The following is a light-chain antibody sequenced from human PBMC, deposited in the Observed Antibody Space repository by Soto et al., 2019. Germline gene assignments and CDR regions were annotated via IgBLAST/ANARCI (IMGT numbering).Light chain of an antibody. V-gene: IGKV1-5*03. J-gene: IGKJ1*01. CDR1: QSIGIW. CDR2: TAS. Sequence: IQMTQSPSTVSASVGDRVAIICRASQSIGIWLAWYQQKPGKAPRFLIYTASTLLGGVPSRFSGSGSGTEFTLTISSLQPDDFATYYCQQYRDYSWTFGQGTKVEIK. CDR3: QQYRDYSWT.